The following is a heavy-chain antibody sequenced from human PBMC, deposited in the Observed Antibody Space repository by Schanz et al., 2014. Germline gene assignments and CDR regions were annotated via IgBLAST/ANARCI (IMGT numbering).Heavy chain of an antibody. CDR2: ISGSGAST. V-gene: IGHV3-23*01. J-gene: IGHJ4*02. CDR1: TFTFDHYA. Sequence: EVQLLESGGGLVQPGGSLRLSCSASTFTFDHYAMTWVRQAPGKGLEWVSGISGSGASTYYADSVKGRFTISRDNSNKTVDLQMNSLRAEDTALYDCVRDELLWFGEVLSLDYWGQGALVTVSS. D-gene: IGHD3-10*01. CDR3: VRDELLWFGEVLSLDY.